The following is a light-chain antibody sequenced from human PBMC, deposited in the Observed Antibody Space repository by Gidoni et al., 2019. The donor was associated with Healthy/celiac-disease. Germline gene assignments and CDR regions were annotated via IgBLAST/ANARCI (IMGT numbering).Light chain of an antibody. V-gene: IGKV1-39*01. Sequence: DIQMTQSPSSLSASVGDRVTLTCRASQSISSYLNWYQQKPGKAPKLLIYAASRLQSGVPSRFSGSGSGTDFTLTISSLQPEDFATYYCQQSYSTRYTFGQGTKLEIK. CDR3: QQSYSTRYT. J-gene: IGKJ2*01. CDR1: QSISSY. CDR2: AAS.